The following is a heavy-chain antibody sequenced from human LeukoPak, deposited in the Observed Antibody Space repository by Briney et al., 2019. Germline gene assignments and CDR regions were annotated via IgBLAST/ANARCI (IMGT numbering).Heavy chain of an antibody. V-gene: IGHV3-11*04. J-gene: IGHJ4*02. CDR2: ISSSGSTI. CDR1: GFTFGDYY. D-gene: IGHD2-15*01. CDR3: ARAPKYCSGGRCYVGPLDP. Sequence: PGGSLRLSCAASGFTFGDYYMSWIRQAPGKGLEWVSYISSSGSTIYYADSVKGRFTISRDNAKNSLYLQMNSLRAEDTAVYYCARAPKYCSGGRCYVGPLDPWGQGTLVTVSS.